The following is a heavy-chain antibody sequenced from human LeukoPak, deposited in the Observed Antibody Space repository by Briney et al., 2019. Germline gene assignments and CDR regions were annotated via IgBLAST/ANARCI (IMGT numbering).Heavy chain of an antibody. CDR2: IYDSGST. J-gene: IGHJ4*02. Sequence: SKTMSLTCAVSGASLGSGGYSWGWLRQPPGKGLEWIGHIYDSGSTYSNPSLANRLTISVARTTNQFSLKPSSVTSTQTAVYYCARAPNWLSEPYYFDGWGQGTLVTVSS. CDR3: ARAPNWLSEPYYFDG. D-gene: IGHD3-22*01. V-gene: IGHV4-30-2*01. CDR1: GASLGSGGYS.